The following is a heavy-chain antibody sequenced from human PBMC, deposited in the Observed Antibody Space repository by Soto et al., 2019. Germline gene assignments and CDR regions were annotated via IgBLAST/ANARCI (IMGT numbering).Heavy chain of an antibody. CDR3: ARSPQRINLARGLLGSWFDS. CDR1: CGSLSGNF. V-gene: IGHV4-34*01. Sequence: PSETMSLTCAVYCGSLSGNFWGWISQPPGKELEWIGEVKQSGSTNYNPSLKSRVTISVDTSRSQISLKVNSVTAADTAVYYCARSPQRINLARGLLGSWFDSWAQGIPVTVSS. D-gene: IGHD3-10*01. CDR2: VKQSGST. J-gene: IGHJ5*01.